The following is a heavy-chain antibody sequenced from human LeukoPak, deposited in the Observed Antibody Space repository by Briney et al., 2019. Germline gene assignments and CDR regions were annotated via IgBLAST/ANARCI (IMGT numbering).Heavy chain of an antibody. CDR2: IIPIFGTA. V-gene: IGHV1-69*05. CDR3: AREKVPYYGSGRCGY. Sequence: SVKVSCKASGGTFSSYAISWVRQAPGQGLEWMGRIIPIFGTANYAQKFQGRVTITTDESTSTACMELSSLRSEDTAVYYCAREKVPYYGSGRCGYWAQGTLVTVSS. J-gene: IGHJ4*02. D-gene: IGHD3-10*01. CDR1: GGTFSSYA.